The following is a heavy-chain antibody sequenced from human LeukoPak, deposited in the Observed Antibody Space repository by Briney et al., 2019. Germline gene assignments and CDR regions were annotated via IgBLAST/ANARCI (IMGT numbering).Heavy chain of an antibody. D-gene: IGHD2-15*01. V-gene: IGHV3-48*01. CDR1: GFTFSSYS. CDR3: ARDSPDIVVVVAATDAFDI. CDR2: ISSSSSTI. J-gene: IGHJ3*02. Sequence: GGSLRLSCAASGFTFSSYSMNWVRQAPGKGLEWVSYISSSSSTIYYADSVKGRFTISRDNAKNSLYLQMDSLRAEDTAVYYCARDSPDIVVVVAATDAFDIWGQGTMVTVSS.